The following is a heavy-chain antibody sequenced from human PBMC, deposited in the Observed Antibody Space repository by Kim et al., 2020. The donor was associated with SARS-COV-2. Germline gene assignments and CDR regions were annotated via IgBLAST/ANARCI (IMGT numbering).Heavy chain of an antibody. CDR2: ISGSGGST. CDR1: GFTFSSYA. V-gene: IGHV3-23*01. CDR3: AKELYSSSDNVFDY. Sequence: GGSLRLSCAASGFTFSSYAMSWVRQAPGKGLEWVSAISGSGGSTYYADSVKGWFTISSNNSKNTLYLQMNSLRAEDTAVYYCAKELYSSSDNVFDYWGQGALVTVSS. J-gene: IGHJ4*02. D-gene: IGHD6-6*01.